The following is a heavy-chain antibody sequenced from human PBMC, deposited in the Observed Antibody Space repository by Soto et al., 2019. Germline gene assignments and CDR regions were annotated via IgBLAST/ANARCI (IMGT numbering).Heavy chain of an antibody. D-gene: IGHD6-19*01. J-gene: IGHJ4*02. CDR1: GGSISSGGYY. V-gene: IGHV4-31*03. CDR2: IYYSGST. Sequence: SETLSLTCTVSGGSISSGGYYWSWIRQHPGKGLEWIGYIYYSGSTYYNPSLKSRVTISVDTSKNQFSLKLSSVTAADTAVYYCAREGAGTPIFDYWGQGTLVTVS. CDR3: AREGAGTPIFDY.